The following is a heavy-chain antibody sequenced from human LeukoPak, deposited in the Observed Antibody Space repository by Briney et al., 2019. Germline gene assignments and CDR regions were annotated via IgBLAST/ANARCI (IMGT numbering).Heavy chain of an antibody. V-gene: IGHV3-53*01. D-gene: IGHD6-19*01. CDR3: ARGGGWYGGYYFDY. CDR1: GFTVSSNY. CDR2: IYSGDST. J-gene: IGHJ4*02. Sequence: GGSLRLSCAASGFTVSSNYMSWVRQAPGKGLEWVSVIYSGDSTYYADSVKGRFTISRDNSKNTLYLQMNSLRAEDTAVYYCARGGGWYGGYYFDYWGQGTLVTVSS.